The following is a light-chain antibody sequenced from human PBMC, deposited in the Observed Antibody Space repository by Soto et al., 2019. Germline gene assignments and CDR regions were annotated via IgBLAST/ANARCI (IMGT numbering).Light chain of an antibody. CDR2: GAS. Sequence: EIVLTQSPGTLSLSPGDRATLSCRASQSVSGRYLAWYQQKPGQAPGLLIYGASSRATGIPDRFSGSGSGTDFPPTSRRQQDEDVVIYCCQQYYDPTSTFGQGTKVDIK. J-gene: IGKJ1*01. CDR1: QSVSGRY. CDR3: QQYYDPTST. V-gene: IGKV3-20*01.